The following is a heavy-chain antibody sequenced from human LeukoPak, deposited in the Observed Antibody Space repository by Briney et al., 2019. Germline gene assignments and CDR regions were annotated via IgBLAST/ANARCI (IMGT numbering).Heavy chain of an antibody. CDR3: ARLSGTTVVTLGRFDP. CDR1: GGSISSYY. J-gene: IGHJ5*02. CDR2: IYYIWNT. V-gene: IGHV4-59*08. D-gene: IGHD4-23*01. Sequence: SETLSLTCTVSGGSISSYYWSWIRQPPGKGLEWIGYIYYIWNTKYNPSLKSRASISLDTSKNQFSLRLSTVTAADTAVYYCARLSGTTVVTLGRFDPWGQGTLVTVPS.